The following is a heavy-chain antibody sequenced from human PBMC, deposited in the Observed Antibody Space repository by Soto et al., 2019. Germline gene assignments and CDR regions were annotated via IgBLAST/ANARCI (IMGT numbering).Heavy chain of an antibody. CDR2: INPSGGST. CDR3: ARDLAREDYYYGMEV. J-gene: IGHJ6*02. CDR1: GYTFTSYY. V-gene: IGHV1-46*01. Sequence: ASVKVSCKASGYTFTSYYMHWVRQAPGQGLEWMGIINPSGGSTSYAQKFQGRVTMTRDTSTSTVYMELRSLRSEDTAVYYCARDLAREDYYYGMEVWGQGTTV.